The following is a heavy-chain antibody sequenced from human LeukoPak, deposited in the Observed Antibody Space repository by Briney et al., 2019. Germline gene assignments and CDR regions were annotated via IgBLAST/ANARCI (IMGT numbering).Heavy chain of an antibody. CDR1: GYTFTAYY. J-gene: IGHJ4*02. Sequence: ASVKVSCKASGYTFTAYYMHWVRQAPGQGLEWMGWINLNSGGTNYAQKFQGRVTMTRDTSISTAYMDLSSLTSDDTAVYYCARDLYVYCSSTSCYTNPLDYWGQGTLVTVSP. V-gene: IGHV1-2*02. CDR2: INLNSGGT. CDR3: ARDLYVYCSSTSCYTNPLDY. D-gene: IGHD2-2*02.